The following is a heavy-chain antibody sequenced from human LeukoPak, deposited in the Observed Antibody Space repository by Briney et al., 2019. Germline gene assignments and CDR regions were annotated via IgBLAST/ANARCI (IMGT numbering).Heavy chain of an antibody. Sequence: GGSLRLSCAASGFTFSSYAMSWVRQAPGNGLEWVSAISGSGGSTYYADSVKGRFTISRDNSKNTLYLQMNSLRAEDTAVYYCAKDRDSSGWYNDYYYYGMDVWGQGTTVTVSS. J-gene: IGHJ6*02. CDR3: AKDRDSSGWYNDYYYYGMDV. CDR2: ISGSGGST. CDR1: GFTFSSYA. D-gene: IGHD6-19*01. V-gene: IGHV3-23*01.